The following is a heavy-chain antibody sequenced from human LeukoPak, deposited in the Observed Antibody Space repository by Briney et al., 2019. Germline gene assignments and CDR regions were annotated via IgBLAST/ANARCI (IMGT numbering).Heavy chain of an antibody. V-gene: IGHV4-39*01. Sequence: SETLSLTCTVSGGSISSSSYYWGWIRQPPGKGLEWIGSIYYSGSTYYNPSLKSRVTISVDTSKNQFSLKLSSVTAADTAVYYCAKNGQSGFSFDPWGQGTLVTVSS. CDR1: GGSISSSSYY. CDR3: AKNGQSGFSFDP. CDR2: IYYSGST. J-gene: IGHJ5*02. D-gene: IGHD2-8*01.